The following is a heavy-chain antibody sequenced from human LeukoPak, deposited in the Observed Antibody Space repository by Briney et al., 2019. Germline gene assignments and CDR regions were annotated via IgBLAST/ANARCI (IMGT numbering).Heavy chain of an antibody. J-gene: IGHJ4*02. D-gene: IGHD3-22*01. CDR3: ARESVVLKSGFDY. CDR1: GYAFTGYY. Sequence: VASVKVSCKASGYAFTGYYMHWVRQAPGQGLEWMGWINPNSGGTNYAQKFQGRVTMTRDTSISTAYMELSSLRSEDTAVYYCARESVVLKSGFDYWGQGTLVTVSS. CDR2: INPNSGGT. V-gene: IGHV1-2*02.